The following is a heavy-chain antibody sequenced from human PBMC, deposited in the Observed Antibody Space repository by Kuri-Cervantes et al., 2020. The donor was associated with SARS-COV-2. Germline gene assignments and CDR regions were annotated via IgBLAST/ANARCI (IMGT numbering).Heavy chain of an antibody. Sequence: GGSLRLSCAASGFTFSSYAMSWVRQAPGKGPEWVSVIYSCGSTYYADSVKGQFTISRDNSKNTLYLQMNSLRAEDTAVYYCTRDVMKKYYYYMDVWGKGTTVTVSS. CDR2: IYSCGST. J-gene: IGHJ6*03. CDR3: TRDVMKKYYYYMDV. V-gene: IGHV3-53*01. D-gene: IGHD3-16*01. CDR1: GFTFSSYA.